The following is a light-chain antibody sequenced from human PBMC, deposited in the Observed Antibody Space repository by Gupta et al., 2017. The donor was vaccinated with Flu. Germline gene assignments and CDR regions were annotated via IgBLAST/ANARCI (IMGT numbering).Light chain of an antibody. CDR2: WAY. Sequence: GGMATINFKYSPCGFASFNSQNYLAWYQLKAGQPPKLLIYWAYSRESGVPDRFSGSGSGTDFTLTINSLQAEDVAVYYCQQYYTTPPTFGRGTNLEIK. CDR3: QQYYTTPPT. V-gene: IGKV4-1*01. J-gene: IGKJ2*01. CDR1: PCGFASFNSQNY.